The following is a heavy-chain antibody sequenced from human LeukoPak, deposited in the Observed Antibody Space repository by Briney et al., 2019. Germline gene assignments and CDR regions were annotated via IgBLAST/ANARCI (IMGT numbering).Heavy chain of an antibody. CDR1: GGSISSGDFY. J-gene: IGHJ4*02. CDR2: IYYSGST. D-gene: IGHD6-13*01. CDR3: ARDPVGSAAADYY. Sequence: PSQTLSLTCTVSGGSISSGDFYWSWIRQHPGKGLEWIGYIYYSGSTYYNPSLKSRVTISVDTSKNQFSLKLSSVTAAATAVYYCARDPVGSAAADYYWGQGTLVTVSS. V-gene: IGHV4-31*03.